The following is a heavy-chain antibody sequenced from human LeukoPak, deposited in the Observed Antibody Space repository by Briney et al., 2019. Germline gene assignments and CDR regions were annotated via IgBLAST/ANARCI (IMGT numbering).Heavy chain of an antibody. V-gene: IGHV4-59*01. CDR2: IYNSGST. Sequence: SETLSLTCTVSGGSINSYYWSWIRQPPGKGLEWIGYIYNSGSTNYNPPLKSRVTMSVDTSQTQFSLKLSSVTAADTAVYFCARGRSIGARRGAFDIWGQGTMVSVSS. CDR1: GGSINSYY. D-gene: IGHD6-6*01. CDR3: ARGRSIGARRGAFDI. J-gene: IGHJ3*02.